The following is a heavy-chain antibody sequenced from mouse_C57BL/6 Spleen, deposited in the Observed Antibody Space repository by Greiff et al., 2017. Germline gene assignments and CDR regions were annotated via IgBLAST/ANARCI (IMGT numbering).Heavy chain of an antibody. D-gene: IGHD2-1*01. CDR2: IYPGNSDP. V-gene: IGHV1-5*01. J-gene: IGHJ4*01. CDR3: LYGNPSRDY. Sequence: EVKLVESGTVLARPGASVKMSCKTSGYTFTSYWMHWVKQRPGQGLEWIGAIYPGNSDPSYNQKFKGKAKLTAVTFASTAYMELSSLTNEDSAVYYCLYGNPSRDYWGQGTSVTVSS. CDR1: GYTFTSYW.